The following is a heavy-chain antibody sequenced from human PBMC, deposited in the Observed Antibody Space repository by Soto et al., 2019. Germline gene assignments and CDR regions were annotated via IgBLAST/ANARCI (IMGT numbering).Heavy chain of an antibody. J-gene: IGHJ6*02. V-gene: IGHV4-4*02. CDR1: GGSISSGGYS. D-gene: IGHD1-26*01. Sequence: SETLSLTCAVSGGSISSGGYSCSWVRQPPGKGLEWIGEIYHSGSTNYNPSLKSRVTISVDKSKNQFSLKLSSVTAADTAVYYCERVSGSYYYGMDVWGQGTTVTVSS. CDR3: ERVSGSYYYGMDV. CDR2: IYHSGST.